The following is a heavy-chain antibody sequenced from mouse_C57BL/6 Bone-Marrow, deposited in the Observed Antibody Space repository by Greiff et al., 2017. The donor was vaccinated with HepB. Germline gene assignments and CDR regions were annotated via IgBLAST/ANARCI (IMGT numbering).Heavy chain of an antibody. Sequence: QVHVKQPGAELVKPGASVKLSCKASGYTFTSYWMHWVKQRPGQGLEWIGMIHPNSGSTNYNEKFKSKATLTVDKSSSTAYMQLSSLTSEDSAVYYCATVATDAMDYWGQGTSVTVSS. CDR1: GYTFTSYW. V-gene: IGHV1-64*01. J-gene: IGHJ4*01. CDR3: ATVATDAMDY. CDR2: IHPNSGST. D-gene: IGHD1-1*01.